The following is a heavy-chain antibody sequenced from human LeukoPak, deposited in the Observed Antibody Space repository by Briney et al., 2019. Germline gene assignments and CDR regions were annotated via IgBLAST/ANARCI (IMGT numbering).Heavy chain of an antibody. Sequence: PGGSLRLSCAASGFTFSSYGMSWVRQAPGKGLEWVSAISGSGGSTYYADSAKGRFTISRDNSKNTLYLQMNSLRAEDTAVYYCAKGNSGSHDYFDYWGQGTLVTVSS. V-gene: IGHV3-23*01. D-gene: IGHD1-26*01. CDR2: ISGSGGST. CDR1: GFTFSSYG. CDR3: AKGNSGSHDYFDY. J-gene: IGHJ4*02.